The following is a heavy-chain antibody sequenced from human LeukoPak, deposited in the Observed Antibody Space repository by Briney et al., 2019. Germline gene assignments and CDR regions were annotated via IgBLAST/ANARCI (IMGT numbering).Heavy chain of an antibody. CDR3: AREDHATDFDY. D-gene: IGHD2-15*01. V-gene: IGHV1-69*04. J-gene: IGHJ4*02. CDR2: IIPILGIA. CDR1: GGTFSSYA. Sequence: ASVKVSCKASGGTFSSYAISWVRQAPGQGLEWMGRIIPILGIANYAQKFQGRVTMTRDTSTSTVYMELSSLRSEDTAVYYCAREDHATDFDYWGQGTLVTVSS.